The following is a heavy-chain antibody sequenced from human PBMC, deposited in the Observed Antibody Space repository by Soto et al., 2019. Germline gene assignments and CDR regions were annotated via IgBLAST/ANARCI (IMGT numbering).Heavy chain of an antibody. CDR2: INPRNGNT. D-gene: IGHD3-22*01. Sequence: QVQLVQSGAEVKKPGASVKISCKASGYTFTSFYIQWLRQAPGQGLEWMGNINPRNGNTNFAQKFQGRITMTRDTSTRTMYLELSSLRSEDMALYYCARDKKDTSGRLDYWGQGTLVTVSS. CDR1: GYTFTSFY. CDR3: ARDKKDTSGRLDY. V-gene: IGHV1-46*01. J-gene: IGHJ4*02.